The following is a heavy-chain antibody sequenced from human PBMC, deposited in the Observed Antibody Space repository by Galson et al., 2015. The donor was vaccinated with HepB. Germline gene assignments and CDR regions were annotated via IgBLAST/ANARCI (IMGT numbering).Heavy chain of an antibody. J-gene: IGHJ6*03. D-gene: IGHD1-26*01. V-gene: IGHV1-2*02. CDR2: INPNSGGT. CDR3: ARLSPPRVWAPAYYYYYMDV. Sequence: SVKVSCKASGYTFTGYYMHWVRQAPGQGLEWMGWINPNSGGTNYAQKFQGRATMTTDTSTSTAHVELRSLRSDDTAVYYCARLSPPRVWAPAYYYYYMDVWGKGTTVTVSS. CDR1: GYTFTGYY.